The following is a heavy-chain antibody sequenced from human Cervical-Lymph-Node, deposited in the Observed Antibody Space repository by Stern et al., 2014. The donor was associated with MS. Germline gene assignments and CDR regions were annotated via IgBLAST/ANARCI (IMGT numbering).Heavy chain of an antibody. J-gene: IGHJ6*02. CDR3: TTRACGYGAYELYFSHGMDV. CDR1: GYTLTDLP. V-gene: IGHV1-24*01. CDR2: FDSEDGET. Sequence: DQLVESGAEVKKPGASVKVSCKVSGYTLTDLPIHWVRQTPGKGLEWMGNFDSEDGETIYAQKFQGRFTMTEDASTDTAYMELSSLRSDDTAVYYCTTRACGYGAYELYFSHGMDVWGQGTTVTVTS. D-gene: IGHD5-12*01.